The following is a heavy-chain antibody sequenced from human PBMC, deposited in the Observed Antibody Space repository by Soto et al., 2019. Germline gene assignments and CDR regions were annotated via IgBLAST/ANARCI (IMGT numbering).Heavy chain of an antibody. V-gene: IGHV6-1*01. CDR1: GDSVSSNSAA. J-gene: IGHJ6*02. CDR3: ARDLGILTGYSLYYYYGMGV. CDR2: TYYRSKWYN. Sequence: SQTLSLTCAIPGDSVSSNSAAWNWIRQSPSRGLEWLGRTYYRSKWYNDYAVSVKSRITINPDTSKNQFSLQLDSVTPEDTAVYYCARDLGILTGYSLYYYYGMGVWGQGTTVTVSS. D-gene: IGHD3-9*01.